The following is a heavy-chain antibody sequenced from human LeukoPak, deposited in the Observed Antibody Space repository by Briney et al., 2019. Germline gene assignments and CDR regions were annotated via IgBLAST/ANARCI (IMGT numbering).Heavy chain of an antibody. Sequence: ASVKVSCKASGYTFTSYDINWVRQATGQGLEWMGWMNPNSGNTGYAQKFQGRVTMTRNTSISTAYMELSSLRSEGTAVYYCARVRGDYFDYYGSGSYDYWGQGTLVTVSS. V-gene: IGHV1-8*01. CDR2: MNPNSGNT. J-gene: IGHJ4*02. CDR3: ARVRGDYFDYYGSGSYDY. D-gene: IGHD3-10*01. CDR1: GYTFTSYD.